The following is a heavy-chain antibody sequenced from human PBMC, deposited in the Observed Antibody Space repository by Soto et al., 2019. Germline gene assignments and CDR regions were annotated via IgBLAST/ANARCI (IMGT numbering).Heavy chain of an antibody. J-gene: IGHJ6*02. CDR3: VMGYNYVTHTPHDV. CDR2: ISPYTGNT. V-gene: IGHV1-18*01. Sequence: QVQLVQSGDEVKKPGASVKVSCKASGYIFVNYGIAWVRQAPGQGLEWMGWISPYTGNTHSATKVQGRLSMATDTSTSTAYRDLGSLTSDDTALYYCVMGYNYVTHTPHDVWGQGTTVTVSS. CDR1: GYIFVNYG. D-gene: IGHD3-16*01.